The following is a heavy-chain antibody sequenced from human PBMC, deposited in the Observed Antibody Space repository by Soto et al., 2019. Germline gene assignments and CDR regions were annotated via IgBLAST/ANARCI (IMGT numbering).Heavy chain of an antibody. CDR3: ASRGYCSGGSCYSPFDY. Sequence: VKVSCKASGGTFSSYAISWVRQAPGQGLEWMGGIIPIFGTANYAQKFQGRVTITADESTSTAYMELSSLRSEDTAVYYCASRGYCSGGSCYSPFDYWGQGTLVTVSS. V-gene: IGHV1-69*13. D-gene: IGHD2-15*01. J-gene: IGHJ4*02. CDR1: GGTFSSYA. CDR2: IIPIFGTA.